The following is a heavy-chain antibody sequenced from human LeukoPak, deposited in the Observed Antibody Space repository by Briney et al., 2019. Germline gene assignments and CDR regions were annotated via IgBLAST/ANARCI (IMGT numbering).Heavy chain of an antibody. J-gene: IGHJ4*02. Sequence: PGESLRHSRAASGFTFSSYGMHWVGPAPGKGLAGVAFIRYDGSNKYYADSVKGRFTISRDNCKNTLYLQMNSLRAEVTAVYYCAKGRGTRGWTFDYWGQGTLVTVSS. CDR1: GFTFSSYG. CDR3: AKGRGTRGWTFDY. V-gene: IGHV3-30*02. CDR2: IRYDGSNK. D-gene: IGHD1-7*01.